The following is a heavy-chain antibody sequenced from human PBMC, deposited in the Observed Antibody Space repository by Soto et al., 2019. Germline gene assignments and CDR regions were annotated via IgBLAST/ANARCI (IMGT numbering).Heavy chain of an antibody. Sequence: VSCKASGDTLSCYAHCYAPQASGQGLEWMRGSIPIFDAVTYAQKFQGRVIISADKSTKTCYMELSSLTSDDTAVYYCARSSTTYYYQSSPYWPDKELDIWGQVTVVTLPS. CDR3: ARSSTTYYYQSSPYWPDKELDI. D-gene: IGHD3-22*01. J-gene: IGHJ4*02. V-gene: IGHV1-69*06. CDR1: GDTLSCYA. CDR2: SIPIFDAV.